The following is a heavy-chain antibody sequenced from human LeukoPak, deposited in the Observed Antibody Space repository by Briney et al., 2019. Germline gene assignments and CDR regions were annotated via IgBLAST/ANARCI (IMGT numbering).Heavy chain of an antibody. J-gene: IGHJ4*02. CDR1: GYRFTDFY. V-gene: IGHV1-2*02. CDR2: INPASGLNPNSGGT. CDR3: ARVKTVLPEFEY. D-gene: IGHD2/OR15-2a*01. Sequence: ASVKVSCKAFGYRFTDFYIHRVRQAPGQGLEWMGWINPASGLNPNSGGTYYAHKFKGRVTMTTDTSITTIYMEMSSLRSDDSAVYYCARVKTVLPEFEYWGQGTRLTVSS.